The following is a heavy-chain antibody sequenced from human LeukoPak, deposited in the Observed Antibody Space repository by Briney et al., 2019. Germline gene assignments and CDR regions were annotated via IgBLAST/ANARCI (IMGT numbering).Heavy chain of an antibody. J-gene: IGHJ4*02. CDR2: INHSRST. CDR3: ARKSSSHDFDY. Sequence: PSETLSLTCAVYGGSFSGYYWSWIRQPPGKGLEWIGEINHSRSTNYNPSLKSRVTISVDTSKNQFSLKLSSVTAADTAVYYCARKSSSHDFDYWGQGTLVTVSS. CDR1: GGSFSGYY. V-gene: IGHV4-34*01. D-gene: IGHD6-13*01.